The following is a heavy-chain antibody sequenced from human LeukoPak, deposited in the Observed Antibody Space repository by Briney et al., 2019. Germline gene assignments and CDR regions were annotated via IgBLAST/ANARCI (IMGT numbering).Heavy chain of an antibody. D-gene: IGHD3-10*01. CDR1: GYTFTSYD. V-gene: IGHV1-8*03. CDR2: MNPNSGNT. Sequence: ASVKVSCKASGYTFTSYDINWVRQATGQGLEWMGWMNPNSGNTGYAQKFQGRVTITRNTSISTAYMELSSLRSEDTAVYYCARGTPHYGLYYYYYMDVWGKGTAVTASS. CDR3: ARGTPHYGLYYYYYMDV. J-gene: IGHJ6*03.